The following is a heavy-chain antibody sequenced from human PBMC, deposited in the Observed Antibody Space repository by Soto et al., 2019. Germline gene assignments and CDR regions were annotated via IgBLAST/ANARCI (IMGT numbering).Heavy chain of an antibody. CDR3: ARHGDSVFEH. CDR2: IKEDGIDK. J-gene: IGHJ4*02. V-gene: IGHV3-7*01. CDR1: GFTFSRDW. D-gene: IGHD2-21*01. Sequence: DVQLVESGGALVQPGGSLRLTCTASGFTFSRDWMAWVRQAPGKGLEWVGNIKEDGIDKYYVDSVKGRFTMARYNAKNLLYLQMNSLRAEDTAVYYCARHGDSVFEHCGRGTLVTVSS.